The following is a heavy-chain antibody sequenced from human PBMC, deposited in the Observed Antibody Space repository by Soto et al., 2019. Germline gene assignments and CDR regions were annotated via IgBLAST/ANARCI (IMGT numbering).Heavy chain of an antibody. V-gene: IGHV3-48*01. CDR3: ARKIYYFDY. J-gene: IGHJ4*02. CDR2: ISPSSSTV. CDR1: GFAFSTYT. Sequence: GGSLRLSCAASGFAFSTYTMNWVRQAPGKGLEWVSYISPSSSTVHYADSVKGRFTVSRDNAKNSLSLQMNSLRAEDTAVYYCARKIYYFDYWGQGTLVTVSS.